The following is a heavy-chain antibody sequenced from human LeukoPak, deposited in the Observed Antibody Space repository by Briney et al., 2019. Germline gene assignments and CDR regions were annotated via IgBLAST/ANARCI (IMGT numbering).Heavy chain of an antibody. CDR1: GGTFSSYA. CDR2: IIPILGIA. V-gene: IGHV1-69*04. CDR3: AREGYYDSSGSLY. J-gene: IGHJ4*02. D-gene: IGHD3-22*01. Sequence: SVKVSCKASGGTFSSYAISWVRQAPGQGLEWMGRIIPILGIANYAQKFQGRVTITADKSTSTAYMELSSLRSEDTAVYYCAREGYYDSSGSLYWGQGTLVTVSS.